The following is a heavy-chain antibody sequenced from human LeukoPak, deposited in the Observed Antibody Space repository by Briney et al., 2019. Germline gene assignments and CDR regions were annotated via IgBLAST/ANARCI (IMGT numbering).Heavy chain of an antibody. J-gene: IGHJ5*02. V-gene: IGHV3-21*04. CDR3: ARVLGGPDYGDYVGFDP. CDR2: ISSSSSFI. Sequence: PGGSLRLSCAASGFTFSSYTMNWVRQAPGKGLEWVSSISSSSSFIYYADSVKGRFTISRDNAKNSLYLQMNSLRAEDTAVYYCARVLGGPDYGDYVGFDPWGQGTLVTVSS. CDR1: GFTFSSYT. D-gene: IGHD4-17*01.